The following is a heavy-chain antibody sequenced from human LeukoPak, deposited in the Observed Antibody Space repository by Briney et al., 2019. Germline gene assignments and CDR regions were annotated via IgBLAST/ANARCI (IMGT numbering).Heavy chain of an antibody. CDR1: GFTFSSYA. D-gene: IGHD2-15*01. J-gene: IGHJ4*02. CDR2: ISYDGSNK. Sequence: GGSLRLSCAASGFTFSSYAMHWVRQAPGKGLEWVAVISYDGSNKYYADSVKGRFTISRDNSKNTLYLQMNSLRAEDTAVYYCARGIRGGGPTHYWGQGTLVTVSS. V-gene: IGHV3-30*04. CDR3: ARGIRGGGPTHY.